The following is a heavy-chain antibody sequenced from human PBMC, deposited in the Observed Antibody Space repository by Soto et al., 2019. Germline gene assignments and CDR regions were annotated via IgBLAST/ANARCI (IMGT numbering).Heavy chain of an antibody. CDR2: ISYDGSNE. J-gene: IGHJ4*02. CDR1: GFTFSNYA. Sequence: PGGSLRLSCAASGFTFSNYAMHWVRQAPGKGLEWVAVISYDGSNEYYADSVKGRFTVSRYKSKNTLYLQMNSLRPEDTAVYYCASNYYGSGSDLGPFGYWGQGTLVTVSS. CDR3: ASNYYGSGSDLGPFGY. D-gene: IGHD3-10*01. V-gene: IGHV3-30*04.